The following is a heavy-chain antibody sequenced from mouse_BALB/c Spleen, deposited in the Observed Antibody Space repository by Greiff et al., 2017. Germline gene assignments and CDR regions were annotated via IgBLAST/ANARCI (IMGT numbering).Heavy chain of an antibody. CDR1: GFTFSSFG. CDR3: ARVYYRYDGFAY. Sequence: EVQGVESGGGLVQPGGSRKLSCAASGFTFSSFGMHWVRQAPEKGLEWVAYISSGSSTIYYADTVKGRFTISRDNPKNTLFLQMTSLRSEDTAMYYCARVYYRYDGFAYWGQGTLVTVSA. J-gene: IGHJ3*01. D-gene: IGHD2-14*01. CDR2: ISSGSSTI. V-gene: IGHV5-17*02.